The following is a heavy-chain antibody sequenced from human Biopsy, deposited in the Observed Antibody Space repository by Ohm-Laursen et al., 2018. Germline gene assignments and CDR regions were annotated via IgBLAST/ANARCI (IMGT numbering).Heavy chain of an antibody. D-gene: IGHD6-19*01. CDR1: GGFTNDYF. V-gene: IGHV4-4*07. J-gene: IGHJ2*01. CDR2: IYSSGGS. Sequence: PSETLSLTCSVSGGFTNDYFWSWIRQPAGETLEWIGRIYSSGGSSYNPSLKSRISMSMDTSNNQFSLTLTSVTAADTAVYYCARTPGKAVAGRFLDLWGRGTLVTVSS. CDR3: ARTPGKAVAGRFLDL.